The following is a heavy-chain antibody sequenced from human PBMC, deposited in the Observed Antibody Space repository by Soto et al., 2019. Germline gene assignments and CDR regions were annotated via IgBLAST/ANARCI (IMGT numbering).Heavy chain of an antibody. CDR2: INSSGGST. CDR3: ARTDSSYDMDV. J-gene: IGHJ6*02. CDR1: GYTFTRYY. V-gene: IGHV1-46*01. D-gene: IGHD6-13*01. Sequence: VASVNVSCKXSGYTFTRYYMHWVRQAPGQGLEWMGIINSSGGSTSSAQKFQGRVTMTRKTSTSTVYMELSSLRSEDMAVYYCARTDSSYDMDVWGQGSTVTVSS.